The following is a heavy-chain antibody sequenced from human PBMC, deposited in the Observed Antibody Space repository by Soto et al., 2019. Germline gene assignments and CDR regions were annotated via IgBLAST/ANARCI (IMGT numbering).Heavy chain of an antibody. Sequence: QVQLVQSGPEVKKPGASVKVSCKASGFTFTTYSFSWVRQAPGQGLEWIRWISANNGKTVYAQKFQDRVTMTTDTSTSTAHLELRSLKTDDTAVYYCARETGVVVIVKGEFEFWGQGTLVTVSS. V-gene: IGHV1-18*04. D-gene: IGHD2-15*01. CDR3: ARETGVVVIVKGEFEF. CDR2: ISANNGKT. CDR1: GFTFTTYS. J-gene: IGHJ4*02.